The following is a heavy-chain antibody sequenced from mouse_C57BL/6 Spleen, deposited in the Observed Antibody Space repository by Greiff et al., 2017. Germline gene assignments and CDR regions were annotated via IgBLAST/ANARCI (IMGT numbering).Heavy chain of an antibody. CDR1: GFTFSSYA. V-gene: IGHV5-4*01. Sequence: VQLKESGGGLVKPGGSLKLSCAASGFTFSSYAMSWVRQTPEKRLEWVATISDGGSYTYYPDNVKGRCTISRDNAKNNLYLQMSHLKSEDTAMYYCARDEGYWGQGTTLTVSS. CDR3: ARDEGY. CDR2: ISDGGSYT. J-gene: IGHJ2*01.